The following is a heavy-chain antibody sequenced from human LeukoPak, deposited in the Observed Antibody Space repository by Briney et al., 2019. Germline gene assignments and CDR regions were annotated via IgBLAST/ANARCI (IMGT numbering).Heavy chain of an antibody. V-gene: IGHV4-59*01. CDR3: ARDLFVGIFYGERAFDI. J-gene: IGHJ3*02. CDR1: GGSISSYY. D-gene: IGHD4-17*01. Sequence: SETLSLTCTVSGGSISSYYWSWIRQPPGKGLEWIGYIYYSGSTNYNPSLKSRVTISVDTSKNRFSLKLSSMTAADTAVYYCARDLFVGIFYGERAFDIWGQGTMVTVSS. CDR2: IYYSGST.